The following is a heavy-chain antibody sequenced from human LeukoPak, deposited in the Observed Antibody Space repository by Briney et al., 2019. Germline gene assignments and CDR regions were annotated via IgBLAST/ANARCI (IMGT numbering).Heavy chain of an antibody. D-gene: IGHD5-24*01. CDR1: GFTFSTYS. V-gene: IGHV3-21*01. CDR2: ISSSRTYI. J-gene: IGHJ3*02. CDR3: ARGPMAGAFDI. Sequence: GGSLRLSCAASGFTFSTYSMNWVRQAPGKGLEWVSSISSSRTYIYYADSVKGRFTVSRDNAKNSLYLQMNSLRAEDTALYYCARGPMAGAFDIWGQGTMVTVSS.